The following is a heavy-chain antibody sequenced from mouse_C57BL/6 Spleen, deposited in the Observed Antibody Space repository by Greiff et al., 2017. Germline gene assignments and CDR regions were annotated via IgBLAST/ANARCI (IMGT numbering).Heavy chain of an antibody. V-gene: IGHV2-3*01. D-gene: IGHD2-13*01. CDR1: GFSLTSYG. CDR3: AKPGYGGGDDY. Sequence: VQLQQSGPGLVAPSQCLSISCTASGFSLTSYGVSWVRQSPGKGLEWLGGIWGDGSTNYHSAPISRLSISKNNSKSQVFLKLNSRQTDDAATYYCAKPGYGGGDDYWGQGTSVTVS. J-gene: IGHJ4*01. CDR2: IWGDGST.